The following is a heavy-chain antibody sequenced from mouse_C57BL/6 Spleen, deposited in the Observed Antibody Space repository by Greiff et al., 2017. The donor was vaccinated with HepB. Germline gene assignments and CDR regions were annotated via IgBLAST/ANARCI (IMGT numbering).Heavy chain of an antibody. CDR1: GFTFSDYG. CDR2: ISSGSSTI. V-gene: IGHV5-17*01. J-gene: IGHJ3*01. Sequence: EVMLVESGGGLVKPGGSLKLSCAASGFTFSDYGMHWVRQAPEKGLEWVAYISSGSSTIYYADTVKGRFTIPRDNAKNTLFLQMTSLRSEDTAMYYCARRYSNLSFAYWGQRTLVTVSA. CDR3: ARRYSNLSFAY. D-gene: IGHD2-5*01.